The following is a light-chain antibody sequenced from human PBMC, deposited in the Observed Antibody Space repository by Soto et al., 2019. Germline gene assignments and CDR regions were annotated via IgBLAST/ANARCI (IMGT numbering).Light chain of an antibody. CDR1: QSVSSSY. CDR3: QQYGSSPFT. V-gene: IGKV3-20*01. CDR2: GSS. J-gene: IGKJ3*01. Sequence: EIVLTQSPGTLSLSPGERATLSCRASQSVSSSYLAWYQQKPGQAPRLIIYGSSSTATVLPDMFSGSWSGKDFTLIISRLEAEDFAVYYYQQYGSSPFTFGPGTKVEIK.